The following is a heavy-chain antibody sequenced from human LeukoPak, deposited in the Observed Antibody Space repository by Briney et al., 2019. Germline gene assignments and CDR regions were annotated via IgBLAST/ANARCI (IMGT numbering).Heavy chain of an antibody. V-gene: IGHV3-66*01. CDR3: ATSRTDYDLDY. J-gene: IGHJ4*02. CDR2: IFSGGTT. CDR1: GFTVSSKY. D-gene: IGHD4-17*01. Sequence: PGGSLRLSCAASGFTVSSKYMSWVRQAPGKGLEWVSVIFSGGTTFYADSVKGRFTISRDNSENTPYLQMNSLRAEDTAVYYCATSRTDYDLDYWAREPWSPSPQ.